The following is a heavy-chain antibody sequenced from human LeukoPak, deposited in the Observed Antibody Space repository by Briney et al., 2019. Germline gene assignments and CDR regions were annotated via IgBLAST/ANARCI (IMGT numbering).Heavy chain of an antibody. Sequence: PVASVKVSCKASGYTFTSYGVSWVRQAPGQGLEWMGWISAYNGNTNYAQTLQGRVTMTTDTSTSTAYMELRSLRYDDTAVYYCARSPPGGTILGVVRYYFDYWGQGTL. D-gene: IGHD3-3*01. CDR3: ARSPPGGTILGVVRYYFDY. V-gene: IGHV1-18*01. CDR2: ISAYNGNT. CDR1: GYTFTSYG. J-gene: IGHJ4*02.